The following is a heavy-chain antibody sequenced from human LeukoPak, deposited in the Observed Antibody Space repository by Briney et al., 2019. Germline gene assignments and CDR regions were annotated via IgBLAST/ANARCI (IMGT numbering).Heavy chain of an antibody. D-gene: IGHD3-22*01. V-gene: IGHV3-21*01. CDR2: IASSSDYI. CDR3: VRESVYYDSSGYYNVLDY. J-gene: IGHJ4*02. Sequence: GGSLRLSCAASGFTFSSHSMNWVRQAPGKGLEWVSVIASSSDYIYYADSLKGRFTVSRDNAKNSLYLQVNSLRAEDTAVYYCVRESVYYDSSGYYNVLDYWGQGTLVTVSS. CDR1: GFTFSSHS.